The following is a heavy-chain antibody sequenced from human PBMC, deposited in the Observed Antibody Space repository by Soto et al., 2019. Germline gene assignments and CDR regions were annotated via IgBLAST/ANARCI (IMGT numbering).Heavy chain of an antibody. J-gene: IGHJ4*02. Sequence: SETLSLTCTVSGGSISSYYWSWIRQPPGKRLERIGYIYYSGSTNYNPSLKSRVTISVDTSKNQFSLKLSSVTAADTAVYYCARAARGRFLEWLPTPYYFDYWGQGTLVTVSS. CDR3: ARAARGRFLEWLPTPYYFDY. V-gene: IGHV4-59*01. D-gene: IGHD3-3*01. CDR2: IYYSGST. CDR1: GGSISSYY.